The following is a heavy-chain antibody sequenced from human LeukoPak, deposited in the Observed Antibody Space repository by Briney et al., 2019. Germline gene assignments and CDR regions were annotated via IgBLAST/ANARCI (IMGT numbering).Heavy chain of an antibody. CDR1: GFTMSTSA. V-gene: IGHV3-23*01. Sequence: PGGSLRLSCALSGFTMSTSAMSWVRQAPGEGLEWVSGISGSGDSIFLADAVKGRFTISRDNSKNTLYLQMNSLRVEDTAKYYCAKNYNYYGSGTYFAYFDSWGQGTLVSVSS. CDR2: ISGSGDSI. J-gene: IGHJ4*02. D-gene: IGHD3-10*01. CDR3: AKNYNYYGSGTYFAYFDS.